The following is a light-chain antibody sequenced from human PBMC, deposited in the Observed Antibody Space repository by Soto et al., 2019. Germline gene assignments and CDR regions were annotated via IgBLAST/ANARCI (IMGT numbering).Light chain of an antibody. V-gene: IGKV3-20*01. CDR1: QSVPSSN. CDR2: GAS. Sequence: EIVLTQSPGTLSLSPGERATLSCRASQSVPSSNLAWYQQKPGQAPRLLIYGASRRTTGIPDRFSGSGSGTDFTLTISRLGPEDFAVYYCQQFVSSSCTFGQGTKLEIK. J-gene: IGKJ2*02. CDR3: QQFVSSSCT.